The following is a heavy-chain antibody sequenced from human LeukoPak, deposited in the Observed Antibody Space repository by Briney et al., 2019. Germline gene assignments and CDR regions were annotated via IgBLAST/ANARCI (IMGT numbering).Heavy chain of an antibody. J-gene: IGHJ5*02. Sequence: ASVKVSCKASGYTFTSYGISWVRQAPGQGLEWMGWISADSGNTNYAQKFQGRLTMTTDTSTSTAYMDLRSLRSDDTAVYYCARDLTWGSSAGGPLSFNWLDPWGQGTLVTVSS. CDR1: GYTFTSYG. V-gene: IGHV1-18*01. D-gene: IGHD3-16*01. CDR2: ISADSGNT. CDR3: ARDLTWGSSAGGPLSFNWLDP.